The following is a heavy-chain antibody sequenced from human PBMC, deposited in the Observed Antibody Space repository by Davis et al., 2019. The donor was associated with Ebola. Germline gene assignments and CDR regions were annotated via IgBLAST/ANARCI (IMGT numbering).Heavy chain of an antibody. CDR2: IYSRGNT. CDR1: GDSISSGSYY. Sequence: SETLSLTCSVSGDSISSGSYYWSWIRQPAGKGLEWIGHIYSRGNTNYNPSLKSRVTISIDTSKNQFSLKLSSVTAADTAVYYCARDSDAFDIWGQGTMVTVSS. V-gene: IGHV4-61*10. J-gene: IGHJ3*02. CDR3: ARDSDAFDI.